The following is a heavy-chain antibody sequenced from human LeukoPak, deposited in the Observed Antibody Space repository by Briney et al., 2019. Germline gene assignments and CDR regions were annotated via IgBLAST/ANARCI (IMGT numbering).Heavy chain of an antibody. J-gene: IGHJ4*02. CDR2: ISYSGSL. CDR3: ARLRGSSPIDF. D-gene: IGHD3-16*01. V-gene: IGHV4-39*01. Sequence: WVRQAPGKGLEWIGSISYSGSLYYNPSLQSRVTISADTSKNQFSLNLRSLAAADTAIYYCARLRGSSPIDFWGQGILVTVSS.